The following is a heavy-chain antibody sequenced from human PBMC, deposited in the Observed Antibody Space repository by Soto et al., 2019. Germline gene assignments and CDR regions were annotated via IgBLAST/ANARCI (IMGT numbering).Heavy chain of an antibody. J-gene: IGHJ3*02. CDR1: GYTFTSYD. D-gene: IGHD1-26*01. V-gene: IGHV1-8*01. CDR2: MNPNSGNT. CDR3: ASPSRGSYYFAFDI. Sequence: ASVKVSCKASGYTFTSYDINWVRQATGQGLEWMGWMNPNSGNTGYAQKFQGRVTMTRNTSISTAYMELSSLRSEDTAVYYCASPSRGSYYFAFDIWGQGTMVTVSS.